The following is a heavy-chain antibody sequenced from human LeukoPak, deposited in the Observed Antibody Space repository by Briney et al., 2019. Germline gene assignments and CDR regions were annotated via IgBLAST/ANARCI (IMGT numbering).Heavy chain of an antibody. D-gene: IGHD1-1*01. CDR1: GYTFTSHA. CDR2: INAGNGNT. J-gene: IGHJ4*02. Sequence: ASVEVSCKASGYTFTSHAMHWVRQAPGQRLEWMGWINAGNGNTKYSQKFQGRVTITRDTSASTAYMELSSLKSEDTAVYYCARQVSGTFDYWGQGTLVTVSS. CDR3: ARQVSGTFDY. V-gene: IGHV1-3*01.